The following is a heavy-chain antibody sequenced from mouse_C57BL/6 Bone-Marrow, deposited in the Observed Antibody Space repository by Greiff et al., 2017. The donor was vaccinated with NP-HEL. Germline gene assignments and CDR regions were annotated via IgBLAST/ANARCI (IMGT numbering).Heavy chain of an antibody. CDR1: GYTFTSYW. CDR3: ARSRTTVRIFDY. D-gene: IGHD1-1*01. J-gene: IGHJ2*01. CDR2: IDPSDSYT. V-gene: IGHV1-69*01. Sequence: QVQLKQPGAELVMPGASVKLSCKASGYTFTSYWMHWVKQRPGQGLEWIGEIDPSDSYTNYNQKFKGKSTLTVDKSSSTAYMQLSSLTSEDSAVYYCARSRTTVRIFDYWGQGTTLTVSS.